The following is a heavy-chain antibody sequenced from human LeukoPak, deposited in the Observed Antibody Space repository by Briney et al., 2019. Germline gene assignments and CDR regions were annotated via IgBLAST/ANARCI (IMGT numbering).Heavy chain of an antibody. J-gene: IGHJ5*02. Sequence: GGSLRLSCAASGYTFTSYYMHWVRQAPGQGLEWMGIINPSGGSTSYAQKFQGRVTMTRDMSTSTVYMELSSLRSEDTAVYYCARGGDYYDSSGYYYHNWFDPWGQGTLVTVSS. CDR3: ARGGDYYDSSGYYYHNWFDP. CDR1: GYTFTSYY. CDR2: INPSGGST. V-gene: IGHV1-46*01. D-gene: IGHD3-22*01.